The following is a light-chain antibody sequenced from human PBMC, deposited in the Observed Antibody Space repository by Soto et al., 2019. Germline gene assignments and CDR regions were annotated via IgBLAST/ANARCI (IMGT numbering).Light chain of an antibody. J-gene: IGKJ2*01. CDR3: QQSYSTPYT. Sequence: DIQMTQSPSSLSASVGDRVTITCRASQSISSYLNWNQQKPGKAPKLLIYAASSLQSGVPSRFSGSGSGTDFTLTISSLQPEDFATYYCQQSYSTPYTFGQGTELEIK. V-gene: IGKV1-39*01. CDR1: QSISSY. CDR2: AAS.